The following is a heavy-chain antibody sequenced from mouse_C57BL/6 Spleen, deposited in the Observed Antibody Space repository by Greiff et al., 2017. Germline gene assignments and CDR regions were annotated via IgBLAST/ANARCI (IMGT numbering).Heavy chain of an antibody. D-gene: IGHD3-2*02. J-gene: IGHJ2*01. CDR3: ARGLRLHYFDY. CDR2: IYPGDGDT. V-gene: IGHV1-80*01. Sequence: VQLQQSGASVKISCKASGYAFSSYWMNWVKQRPGKGLEWIGQIYPGDGDTNYNGKFKGKATLTADKSSSTAYMQLSSLTSEDSAVYFCARGLRLHYFDYWGQGTTLTVSS. CDR1: GYAFSSYW.